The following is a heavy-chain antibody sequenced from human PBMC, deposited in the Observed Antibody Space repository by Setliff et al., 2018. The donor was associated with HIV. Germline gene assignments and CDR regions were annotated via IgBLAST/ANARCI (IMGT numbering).Heavy chain of an antibody. J-gene: IGHJ4*02. V-gene: IGHV4-31*03. D-gene: IGHD1-26*01. CDR2: IYYIGNT. CDR1: GGSISSGGYY. CDR3: ARGWEWGAPLDY. Sequence: SETLSLTCTVSGGSISSGGYYWSWIRQHPGKGLDWIGNIYYIGNTDYNPSLKSRVTISIDTSKNQFSLKLSSVTAADTAVYYCARGWEWGAPLDYWGQGTLVTVSS.